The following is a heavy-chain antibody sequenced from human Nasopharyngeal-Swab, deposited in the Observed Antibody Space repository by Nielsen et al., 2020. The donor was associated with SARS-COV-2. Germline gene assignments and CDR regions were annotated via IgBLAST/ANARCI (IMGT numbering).Heavy chain of an antibody. CDR3: ARLGTESYHYYSLDV. Sequence: GGSLRLSCAASGFTFSSYGMHWVRQAPGKGLEWVSSISSSSNYIYYGDSVKGRFTISRDNTQKSLYLEMNSLGVEDTAAYYCARLGTESYHYYSLDVWGQGTTVTVSS. V-gene: IGHV3-21*01. CDR1: GFTFSSYG. D-gene: IGHD1-1*01. CDR2: ISSSSNYI. J-gene: IGHJ6*02.